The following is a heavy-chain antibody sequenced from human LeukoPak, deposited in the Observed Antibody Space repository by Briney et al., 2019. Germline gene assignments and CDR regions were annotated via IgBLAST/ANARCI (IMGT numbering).Heavy chain of an antibody. CDR1: GGSISSGSYY. CDR2: IYTSGST. J-gene: IGHJ6*03. D-gene: IGHD3-22*01. V-gene: IGHV4-61*02. CDR3: ARERNDSSGYYHYYYYYYMDV. Sequence: PSETLSLTCTVSGGSISSGSYYWSWIRQPAGKGLEWIGRIYTSGSTNYNPSLKSRVTISVDTSKNQFSLKLSSVTAADTAVYYCARERNDSSGYYHYYYYYYMDVWGKGTTVTVSS.